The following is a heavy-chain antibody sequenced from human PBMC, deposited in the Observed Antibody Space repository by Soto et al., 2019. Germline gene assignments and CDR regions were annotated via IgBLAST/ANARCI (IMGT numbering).Heavy chain of an antibody. V-gene: IGHV1-69*12. CDR1: GGTFSSYA. Sequence: QVQLVQSGAEVKKPWSSVKVSCKTSGGTFSSYAITWVRQAPGQGLEWMGGIIPIFDTANYEQKFQGRVTITAEECKSTAYLELSSLISEDTAVYYCARHDCISSSCYYYYYYSMDVWGQGTTVTVSS. D-gene: IGHD2-2*01. CDR2: IIPIFDTA. CDR3: ARHDCISSSCYYYYYYSMDV. J-gene: IGHJ6*02.